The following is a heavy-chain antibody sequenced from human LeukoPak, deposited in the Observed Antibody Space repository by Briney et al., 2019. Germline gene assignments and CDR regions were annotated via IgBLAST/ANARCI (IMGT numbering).Heavy chain of an antibody. CDR1: GFTFSSYG. Sequence: GGSLRLSCAASGFTFSSYGMIWVRQAPGKGLEWVSAISGSGGGTYYADSVKGRFTISRDSSKNTLYLQMNSLRAEDTAVFYCAKGGGVYKSAADRRIDYWGQGTLVTVSS. CDR3: AKGGGVYKSAADRRIDY. V-gene: IGHV3-23*01. J-gene: IGHJ4*02. D-gene: IGHD6-13*01. CDR2: ISGSGGGT.